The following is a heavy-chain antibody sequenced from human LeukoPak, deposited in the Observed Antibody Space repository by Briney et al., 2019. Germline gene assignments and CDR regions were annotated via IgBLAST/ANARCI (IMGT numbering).Heavy chain of an antibody. D-gene: IGHD6-19*01. CDR3: ARDSSGWQRRAFDI. V-gene: IGHV4-34*01. CDR1: GGSFSGYY. Sequence: KPSETLSLTCAVYGGSFSGYYWSWIRQPPGKGLEWIGEINHSGSTNYNPSLKSRVTISVDTSKNQFSLKLSSVTAADTAAYYCARDSSGWQRRAFDIWGQGTMVTVSS. CDR2: INHSGST. J-gene: IGHJ3*02.